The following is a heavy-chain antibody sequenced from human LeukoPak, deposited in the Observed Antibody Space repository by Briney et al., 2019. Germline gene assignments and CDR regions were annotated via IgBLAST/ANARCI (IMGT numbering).Heavy chain of an antibody. D-gene: IGHD2-2*01. V-gene: IGHV3-30*02. CDR3: AKDPVPAATSFYYFDY. CDR2: IRYDGSNK. J-gene: IGHJ4*02. Sequence: GGSLRLSCAASGFTFSSYGMHWVRQAPGKGLEWVAFIRYDGSNKYYADSVKGRFTISRDNSKNTLYLQMNSLRAEDTAVYYCAKDPVPAATSFYYFDYWGQGTLVTVSS. CDR1: GFTFSSYG.